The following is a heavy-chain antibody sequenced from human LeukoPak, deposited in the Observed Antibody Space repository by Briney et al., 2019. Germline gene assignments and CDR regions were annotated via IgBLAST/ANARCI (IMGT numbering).Heavy chain of an antibody. J-gene: IGHJ3*02. V-gene: IGHV3-30*02. CDR3: ARDSPPITMVRGVTDDAFDI. D-gene: IGHD3-10*01. Sequence: GGSLRLSCAASGFTFSSYGMHWVRQAPGKGLEWVAFIRYDGSNKYYADSVKGRFTISRDNSKNTLYLQMNSLRAEDTAVYYCARDSPPITMVRGVTDDAFDIWGQGTMVTVSS. CDR1: GFTFSSYG. CDR2: IRYDGSNK.